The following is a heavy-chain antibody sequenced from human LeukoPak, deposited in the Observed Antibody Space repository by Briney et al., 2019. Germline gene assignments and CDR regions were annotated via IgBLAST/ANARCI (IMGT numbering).Heavy chain of an antibody. Sequence: ASVKVSCKASGYTFTSYGISWVRQAPGQGLEWMGWISAYNGNTNYAQKLQGRVTMTTDTSTSTAYMELRSLRSDDTAVYYCARDQSPHYYDSSGYYYARPPFDYWGQGTLVTVSS. CDR3: ARDQSPHYYDSSGYYYARPPFDY. J-gene: IGHJ4*02. D-gene: IGHD3-22*01. V-gene: IGHV1-18*01. CDR2: ISAYNGNT. CDR1: GYTFTSYG.